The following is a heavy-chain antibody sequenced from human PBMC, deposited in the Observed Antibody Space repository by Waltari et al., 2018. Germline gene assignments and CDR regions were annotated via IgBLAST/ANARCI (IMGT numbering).Heavy chain of an antibody. J-gene: IGHJ4*02. CDR3: AKGVAGY. CDR1: GLTFSSSA. CDR2: ISGSGGST. V-gene: IGHV3-23*01. Sequence: EAQLLASGGGVVQPGGSLRLSWAAPGLTFSSSAMSWVRQAPGKGLGWVSAISGSGGSTYYADSVKGRFTISRDNSKNTLYLQMNSLRAEDTAVYYCAKGVAGYWGQGTLVTVSS. D-gene: IGHD6-19*01.